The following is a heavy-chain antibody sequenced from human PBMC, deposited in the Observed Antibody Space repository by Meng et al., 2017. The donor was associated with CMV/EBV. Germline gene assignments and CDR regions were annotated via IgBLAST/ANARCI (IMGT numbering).Heavy chain of an antibody. CDR2: MNPNSGNT. V-gene: IGHV1-8*01. Sequence: ASVKVSCKASGYTFTSYDINWVRQATGQGLEWMGWMNPNSGNTGYAQKFQGRVTMTRNTSISTAYMELSSLRSEDTAAYYCARAPGWFGKRGMDVWGQGTTVTVSS. J-gene: IGHJ6*02. CDR1: GYTFTSYD. CDR3: ARAPGWFGKRGMDV. D-gene: IGHD3-10*01.